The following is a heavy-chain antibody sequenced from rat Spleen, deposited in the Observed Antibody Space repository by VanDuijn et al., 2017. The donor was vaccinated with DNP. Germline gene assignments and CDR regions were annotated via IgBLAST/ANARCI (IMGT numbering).Heavy chain of an antibody. V-gene: IGHV5-31*01. CDR3: ARGGTYYFDY. Sequence: EVQLVKSGGDLVQPGRSLKLSCVASGFTFNYYWMTWIRHVPGKGLEWVASITRGGGTTNYGDSVKGRFTISRDNAKNTLYLQMNSLRSEDSATYYCARGGTYYFDYWGQGVMVTVSS. CDR1: GFTFNYYW. CDR2: ITRGGGTT. J-gene: IGHJ2*01.